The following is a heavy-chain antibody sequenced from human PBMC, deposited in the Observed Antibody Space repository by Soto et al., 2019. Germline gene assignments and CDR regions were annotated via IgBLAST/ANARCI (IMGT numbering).Heavy chain of an antibody. CDR2: INPNSGGT. CDR1: GYTFTGYY. J-gene: IGHJ6*02. CDR3: ARDLLGQKTSYYYYYGMDV. Sequence: ASVKVSCKASGYTFTGYYMHWVRQAPGQGLEWMGWINPNSGGTNYAQKFQGWVTMTRDTSISTAYMELSRLRSDDTAVYYCARDLLGQKTSYYYYYGMDVWGQGTTVTVS. V-gene: IGHV1-2*04.